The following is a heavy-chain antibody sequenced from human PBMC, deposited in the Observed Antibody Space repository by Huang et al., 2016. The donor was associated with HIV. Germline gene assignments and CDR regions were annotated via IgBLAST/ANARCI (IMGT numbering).Heavy chain of an antibody. CDR3: ARDLGTTVVPDGMDV. J-gene: IGHJ6*02. Sequence: QVQLVQSGAEVKKPGASVKVSCRASGYTFISYGITWVRQAPGQGLEGIGGISPYYGYTNYAEQFQGRGNLTTDTSTNTVYMEVRSLRADDTAVYYCARDLGTTVVPDGMDVGGQGTTVTVSS. CDR1: GYTFISYG. V-gene: IGHV1-18*04. CDR2: ISPYYGYT. D-gene: IGHD4-17*01.